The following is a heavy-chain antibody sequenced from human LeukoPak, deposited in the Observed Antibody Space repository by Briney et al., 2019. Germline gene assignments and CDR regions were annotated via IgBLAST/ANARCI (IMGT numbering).Heavy chain of an antibody. J-gene: IGHJ4*02. CDR1: GGTFSSYA. CDR2: IIPIFGTA. D-gene: IGHD4-23*01. CDR3: TASTMVVTSSFDY. V-gene: IGHV1-69*05. Sequence: SSVKVSCKASGGTFSSYAISWVRQAAGQGLEWMGGIIPIFGTANYAQKFQGRVTITTDESTSTAYMELSSLRSEDTAVYCCTASTMVVTSSFDYWGQGTLVTVSS.